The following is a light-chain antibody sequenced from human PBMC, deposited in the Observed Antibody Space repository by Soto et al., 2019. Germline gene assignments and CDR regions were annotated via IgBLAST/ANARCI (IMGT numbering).Light chain of an antibody. CDR2: RAS. J-gene: IGKJ5*01. Sequence: EIVLTQSPGTLSLSPGERATLSCRASQSLTSSYLAWYQQKPGRAPRLLIYRASSRATGIPDRFSGSGSGTDFTLTISRLEPEDFAVYYCQQYGSSPPITFGQGTRLEIK. CDR1: QSLTSSY. CDR3: QQYGSSPPIT. V-gene: IGKV3-20*01.